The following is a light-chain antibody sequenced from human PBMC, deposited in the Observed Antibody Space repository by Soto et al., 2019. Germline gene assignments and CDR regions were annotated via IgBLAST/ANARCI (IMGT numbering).Light chain of an antibody. Sequence: TQSPLTLPVTPGEPASISCRSSQSLLYNNTYNYLDWYVQKPGQSPQLLIYYGSNRAPGVPDRFSGSGSGTDFTLKINRVEAEDVGTYYCMQALQSLTFGQGTRLEIK. CDR3: MQALQSLT. CDR2: YGS. V-gene: IGKV2-28*01. CDR1: QSLLYNNTYNY. J-gene: IGKJ5*01.